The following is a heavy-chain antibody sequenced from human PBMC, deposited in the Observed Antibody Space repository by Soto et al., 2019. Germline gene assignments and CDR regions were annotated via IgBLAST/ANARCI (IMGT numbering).Heavy chain of an antibody. D-gene: IGHD3-22*01. CDR2: ISAYNGNT. Sequence: QVQLVQSGAEVKKPGASVKVSCKASGYTFTSYGISWVRQAPGQGLEWMGWISAYNGNTNYTQKLQGRVTMTTDTSKSTAYREQRSLRSDDTAVYYCASARPLGGIIVTGWGQGTLVTDSS. J-gene: IGHJ4*02. CDR3: ASARPLGGIIVTG. V-gene: IGHV1-18*01. CDR1: GYTFTSYG.